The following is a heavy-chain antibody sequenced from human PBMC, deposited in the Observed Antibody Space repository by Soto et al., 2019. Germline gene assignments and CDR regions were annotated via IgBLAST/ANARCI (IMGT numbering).Heavy chain of an antibody. J-gene: IGHJ1*01. CDR2: ISDDSSYI. Sequence: PGGSLRLSGAASGCIFSAYTMNWVRHAPGKGLEWLSSISDDSSYIDYADSLRGRFTVSRDNARNSPYLQIDSLGVEDTAVYYCATPYYFNHWGPGTLVTVS. D-gene: IGHD3-16*01. CDR3: ATPYYFNH. V-gene: IGHV3-21*06. CDR1: GCIFSAYT.